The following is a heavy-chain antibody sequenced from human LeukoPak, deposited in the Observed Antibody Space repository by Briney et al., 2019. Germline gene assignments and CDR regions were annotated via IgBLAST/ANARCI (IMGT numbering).Heavy chain of an antibody. CDR1: GGSFSGYY. Sequence: PSETLSLTCAVYGGSFSGYYWSWIRQPPGKGLEWIGEINHSGSTNYNPSLKGRVTISVDTSKNQFSLKLSSVTAADTAVYYCARVSMTVIGPPYFDYWGQGTLVTVSS. CDR2: INHSGST. D-gene: IGHD4-17*01. CDR3: ARVSMTVIGPPYFDY. V-gene: IGHV4-34*01. J-gene: IGHJ4*02.